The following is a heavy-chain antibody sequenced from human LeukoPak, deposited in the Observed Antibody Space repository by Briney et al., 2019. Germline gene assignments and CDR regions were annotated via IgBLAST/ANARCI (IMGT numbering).Heavy chain of an antibody. D-gene: IGHD6-19*01. J-gene: IGHJ4*02. CDR3: AKAGSSGWSSSGGDY. Sequence: GGSLRLSCAASGFTFNNFAMSWVRQAPGKGLEWVSTISGSGGSTFYADSVKGRFPISRDNSKSTLFLQMNSLRVEDTAIYYCAKAGSSGWSSSGGDYWGQGSLVTVSS. CDR1: GFTFNNFA. V-gene: IGHV3-23*01. CDR2: ISGSGGST.